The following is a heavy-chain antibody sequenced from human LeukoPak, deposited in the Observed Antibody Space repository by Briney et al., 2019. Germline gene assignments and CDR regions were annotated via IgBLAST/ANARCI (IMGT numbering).Heavy chain of an antibody. Sequence: ASVKVSCEASGYTFTGYYMHRVRQAPGQGLEWMGWINPNSGGTNYAQKFQGRVTMTRDTSISTAYMELSRLRSDDTAVYYCARVRYDSSGYYYYYFDYWGQGTLVTVSS. V-gene: IGHV1-2*02. CDR2: INPNSGGT. CDR1: GYTFTGYY. D-gene: IGHD3-22*01. CDR3: ARVRYDSSGYYYYYFDY. J-gene: IGHJ4*02.